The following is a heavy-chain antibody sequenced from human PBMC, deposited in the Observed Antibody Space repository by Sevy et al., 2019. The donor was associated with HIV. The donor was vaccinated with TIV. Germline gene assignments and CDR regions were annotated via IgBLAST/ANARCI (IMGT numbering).Heavy chain of an antibody. CDR1: GGSISSHY. CDR2: IDTSGGT. Sequence: SETLSLTCSVSGGSISSHYWSWIRQPAGEGLEWIGRIDTSGGTNYNPSLKTRVTMSIDTSKIQFSLRLRSVTAADTAVYYCARYNFWSGHYDYFDYWGPGALVSVSS. D-gene: IGHD3-3*01. V-gene: IGHV4-4*07. CDR3: ARYNFWSGHYDYFDY. J-gene: IGHJ4*02.